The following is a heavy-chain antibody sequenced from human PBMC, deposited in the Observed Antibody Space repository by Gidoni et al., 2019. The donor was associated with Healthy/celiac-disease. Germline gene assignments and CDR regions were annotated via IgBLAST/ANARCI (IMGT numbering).Heavy chain of an antibody. V-gene: IGHV4-59*01. CDR2: IYYSGST. CDR1: GGSISSYY. Sequence: QVQLQESGPGLVKPSETLSLTCTVSGGSISSYYWSWIRQPPGKGLEWIGYIYYSGSTNYNPSLKSRVTISVDTSKNQFSLKLSSVTAADTAVYYCARDPHYYDSSGYYRYAFDIWGQGTMVTVSS. CDR3: ARDPHYYDSSGYYRYAFDI. D-gene: IGHD3-22*01. J-gene: IGHJ3*02.